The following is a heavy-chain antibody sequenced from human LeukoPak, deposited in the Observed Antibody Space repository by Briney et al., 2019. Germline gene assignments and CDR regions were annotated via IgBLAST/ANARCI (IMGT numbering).Heavy chain of an antibody. CDR2: IRYDGSNK. CDR3: ASPYYDSSGYPSSFHH. J-gene: IGHJ4*02. CDR1: GFTFSNYG. V-gene: IGHV3-30*02. Sequence: GGSLRLSCAASGFTFSNYGMHWVRQAPGRGLEWEAFIRYDGSNKYYADSVKGRFTISRDNSKNTLYLQMSSLRAEDTAVYYCASPYYDSSGYPSSFHHWGQGTLVTVSS. D-gene: IGHD3-22*01.